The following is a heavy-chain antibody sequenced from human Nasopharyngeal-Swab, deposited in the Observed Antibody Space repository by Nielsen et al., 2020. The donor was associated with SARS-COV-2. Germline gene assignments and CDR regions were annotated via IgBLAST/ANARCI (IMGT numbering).Heavy chain of an antibody. Sequence: SQTLSLTSAVYGGSFSGYYWSWIRQPPGKGLEWIGEINHSGSTNHNPSLKSRVTISVDTSKNQFSLRLSSVTAADTAVYYCARPGVTGDSWGQGTLVTVSS. J-gene: IGHJ5*02. CDR3: ARPGVTGDS. CDR1: GGSFSGYY. D-gene: IGHD7-27*01. V-gene: IGHV4-34*01. CDR2: INHSGST.